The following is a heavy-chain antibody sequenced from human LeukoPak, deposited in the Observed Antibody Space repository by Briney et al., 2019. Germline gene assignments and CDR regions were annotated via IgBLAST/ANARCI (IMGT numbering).Heavy chain of an antibody. V-gene: IGHV4-34*01. J-gene: IGHJ5*02. CDR3: ARAYYSTSWFPH. Sequence: PSETLSLTCAVYGGSFSGHYWSWIRQPPGKGLEWIGEINHSGSTNYNPSLKSRVTISADTSKNQFSLELRSVTAADTAVYYCARAYYSTSWFPHWGQGALVTVSS. CDR1: GGSFSGHY. CDR2: INHSGST. D-gene: IGHD3-10*01.